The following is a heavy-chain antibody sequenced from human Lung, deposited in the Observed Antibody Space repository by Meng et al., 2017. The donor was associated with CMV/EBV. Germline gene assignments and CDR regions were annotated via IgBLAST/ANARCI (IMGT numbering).Heavy chain of an antibody. CDR3: VRYANSQYGMDV. Sequence: GESLKISCAASGFTFTTFWMTWVRQAPGKGLQWVANIKEDGSGQWYVDSVKGRFTISRDNAKQSVYLQMDSLRVEDTAVYYCVRYANSQYGMDVWGKGKTVNGAS. V-gene: IGHV3-7*01. D-gene: IGHD2-21*01. CDR1: GFTFTTFW. CDR2: IKEDGSGQ. J-gene: IGHJ6*04.